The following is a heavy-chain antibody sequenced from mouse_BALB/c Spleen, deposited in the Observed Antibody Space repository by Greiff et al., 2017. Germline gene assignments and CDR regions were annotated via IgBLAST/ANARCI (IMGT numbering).Heavy chain of an antibody. CDR3: ARGMIGGFAY. CDR2: IWSGGST. V-gene: IGHV2-4-1*01. D-gene: IGHD2-3*01. Sequence: QAQLKESGPGLVQPSQSLSITCTVSGFSLTSYGVHWVRQSPGKGLEWLGVIWSGGSTDYNAAFISRLSISKDNSKSQVFFKMNSLQADDTAIYYCARGMIGGFAYWGQGTLVTVSA. J-gene: IGHJ3*01. CDR1: GFSLTSYG.